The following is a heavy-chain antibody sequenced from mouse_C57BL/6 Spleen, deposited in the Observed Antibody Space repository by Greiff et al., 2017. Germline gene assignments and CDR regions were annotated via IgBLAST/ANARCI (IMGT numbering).Heavy chain of an antibody. Sequence: QVQLQQPGAELVKPGASVKVSCKASGYTFTSYWMHWVKQRPGQGLEWIGRIHPSDSDTNYNQKFKGKATLTVDKSSSTAYMELRSLTSEDSAVYFCARYYYGNYWYFDVWGTGTTVTVSS. V-gene: IGHV1-74*01. CDR2: IHPSDSDT. CDR1: GYTFTSYW. D-gene: IGHD2-1*01. J-gene: IGHJ1*03. CDR3: ARYYYGNYWYFDV.